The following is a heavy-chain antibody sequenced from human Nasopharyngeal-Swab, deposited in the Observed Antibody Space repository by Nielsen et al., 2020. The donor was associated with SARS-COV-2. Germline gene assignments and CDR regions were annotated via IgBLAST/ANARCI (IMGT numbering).Heavy chain of an antibody. CDR2: ISYDGSNE. CDR1: GTTFSSSG. D-gene: IGHD3-9*01. J-gene: IGHJ3*02. CDR3: ARDEAYDILTGDAFDI. Sequence: GSLKISGAASGTTFSSSGMDWVRQAPGKGLEWVAVISYDGSNEYYGDSVKGRFTISRDNSKKTLYLQMNSLRAEDTAVYYCARDEAYDILTGDAFDIWGQGTMVTVSS. V-gene: IGHV3-30*03.